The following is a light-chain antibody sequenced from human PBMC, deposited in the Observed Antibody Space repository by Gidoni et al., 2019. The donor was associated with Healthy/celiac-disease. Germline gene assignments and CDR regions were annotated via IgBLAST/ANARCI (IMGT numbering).Light chain of an antibody. CDR1: QSVSSSY. J-gene: IGKJ4*01. V-gene: IGKV3-20*01. CDR2: AAS. CDR3: QQYGSSLVT. Sequence: ERATLTCRASQSVSSSYLAWYQQKPGQAPKLLIYAASSRATGIPDRFSGSGSGTDFTLTISRLEPEDFAVYYCQQYGSSLVTFGEGTKVEIK.